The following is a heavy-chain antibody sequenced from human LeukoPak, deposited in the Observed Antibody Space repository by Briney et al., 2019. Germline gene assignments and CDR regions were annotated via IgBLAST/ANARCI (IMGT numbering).Heavy chain of an antibody. D-gene: IGHD3-10*01. CDR3: AGDTDDYSYMDV. CDR1: GGSFSGNY. CDR2: IDPTATT. J-gene: IGHJ6*03. Sequence: SETLSLTCAVYGGSFSGNYWSWIRQAPGKGLEGIGEIDPTATTTYNPPLTSRVTMSGYTSKNHFSLNLPSVTAADTAVYYCAGDTDDYSYMDVWGKGTTVTVSS. V-gene: IGHV4-34*01.